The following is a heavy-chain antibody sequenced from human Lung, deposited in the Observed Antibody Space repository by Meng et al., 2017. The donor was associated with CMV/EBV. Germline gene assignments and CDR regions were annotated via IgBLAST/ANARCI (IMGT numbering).Heavy chain of an antibody. CDR3: ARATDTLYQLLFSRVPPYYYYGMDV. V-gene: IGHV1-18*01. D-gene: IGHD2-2*01. J-gene: IGHJ6*02. CDR2: ISANSGNT. Sequence: ASVKVSXKASGYAFTSYGISWVRRAPGQGLEWMGWISANSGNTHYAQNLQGRVTMTTDTSTSTAYMDLRSLSSDDTAVYYCARATDTLYQLLFSRVPPYYYYGMDVWGQGTXVNGAS. CDR1: GYAFTSYG.